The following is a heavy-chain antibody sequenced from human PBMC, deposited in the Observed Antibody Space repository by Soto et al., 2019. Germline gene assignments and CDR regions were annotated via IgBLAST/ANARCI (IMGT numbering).Heavy chain of an antibody. V-gene: IGHV3-7*01. J-gene: IGHJ4*02. CDR3: ARIKWAGGSWYFDY. Sequence: PGGSLRLSCAASGFTFSSYWMSWVRQAPGKGLEWVANIKQDGSEKYYVDSVKGRFTISRDNAENSLYLQMNSLRAEGTAVYYCARIKWAGGSWYFDYWGRGALVTVSS. CDR1: GFTFSSYW. D-gene: IGHD6-6*01. CDR2: IKQDGSEK.